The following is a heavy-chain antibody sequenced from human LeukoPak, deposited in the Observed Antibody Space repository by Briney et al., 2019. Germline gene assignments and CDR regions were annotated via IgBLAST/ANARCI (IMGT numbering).Heavy chain of an antibody. CDR2: ISGTGGST. CDR1: GFTFRDYV. Sequence: PGGSLRLSCAASGFTFRDYVMTWVRQAPGKGLEWVSSISGTGGSTYYADSVKGRFTISRDNSKNTLHLQMNTLRAEDTAVYYCATALFRYFEWCFDYWGQGTLVTVSS. J-gene: IGHJ4*02. D-gene: IGHD3-9*01. CDR3: ATALFRYFEWCFDY. V-gene: IGHV3-23*01.